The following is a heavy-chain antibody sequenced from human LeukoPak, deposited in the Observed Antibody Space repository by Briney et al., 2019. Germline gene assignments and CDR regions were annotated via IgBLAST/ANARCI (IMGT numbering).Heavy chain of an antibody. D-gene: IGHD1-26*01. V-gene: IGHV3-64D*09. CDR2: INDNGGRT. Sequence: GGSLRLSCSTSGFTFSRYAMHWVRQAPGKGLEYVSGINDNGGRTHYGDSVKGRFSISRDNSKNTLHLQMSTLRAEDTALYYCVKDVGGSYAFDYWGQGILVTVAS. CDR3: VKDVGGSYAFDY. CDR1: GFTFSRYA. J-gene: IGHJ4*02.